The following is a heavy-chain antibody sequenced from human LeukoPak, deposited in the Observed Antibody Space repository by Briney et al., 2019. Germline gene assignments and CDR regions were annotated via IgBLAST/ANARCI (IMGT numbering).Heavy chain of an antibody. CDR2: INHSGST. J-gene: IGHJ6*03. CDR1: GGSFSGYY. CDR3: ARGPKAARPLRYYYYYMDV. Sequence: SETLSLTCAVYGGSFSGYYWSWIRQPPGKGLEWIGEINHSGSTNYNPSLKSRVTISVDTSKSQFSLKLRSVTAADTAVYHCARGPKAARPLRYYYYYMDVWGKGTTVTVSS. D-gene: IGHD6-6*01. V-gene: IGHV4-34*01.